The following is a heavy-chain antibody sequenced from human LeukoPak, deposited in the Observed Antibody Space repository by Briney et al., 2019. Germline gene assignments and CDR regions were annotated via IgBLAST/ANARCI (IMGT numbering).Heavy chain of an antibody. Sequence: GGSLRLSCAASGFTFSKYWMLWVRQAPGKGLESVSRINTDGTVTTYADSVKGRFTVSRDNADNTMFLQMNIVTDEDTAVYYCATKQWLAPPPDSWGQGTPVTVSS. CDR1: GFTFSKYW. CDR2: INTDGTVT. V-gene: IGHV3-74*01. CDR3: ATKQWLAPPPDS. J-gene: IGHJ4*02. D-gene: IGHD6-19*01.